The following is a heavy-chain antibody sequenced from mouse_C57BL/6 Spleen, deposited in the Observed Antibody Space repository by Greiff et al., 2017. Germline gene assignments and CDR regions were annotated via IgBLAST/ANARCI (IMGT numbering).Heavy chain of an antibody. CDR2: IDPSDSYT. V-gene: IGHV1-59*01. CDR1: GYTFTSYW. Sequence: QVQLKQPGAELVRPGTSVKLSCKASGYTFTSYWMHWVKQRPGQGLEWIGVIDPSDSYTNYNQKFKGKATLTVDTSSSTAYMQLSSLTSEDSAVYYCARRNYYSEVSPYFDVWGTGTTVTVSS. CDR3: ARRNYYSEVSPYFDV. J-gene: IGHJ1*03. D-gene: IGHD1-1*01.